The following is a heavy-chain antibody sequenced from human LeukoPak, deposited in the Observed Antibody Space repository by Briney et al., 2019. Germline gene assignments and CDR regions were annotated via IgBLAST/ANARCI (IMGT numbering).Heavy chain of an antibody. V-gene: IGHV4-39*07. CDR2: IYYSGST. Sequence: DPSETLSLTCTVSVGSISSSSYYWGWIRQPPGKGLEWIGSIYYSGSTYYNPSLKSRVTISVDTSKNQFSLKLSSVTAADTAVYYCARAHDILTGYHQPYFDYWGQGTLVTVSS. D-gene: IGHD3-9*01. CDR3: ARAHDILTGYHQPYFDY. CDR1: VGSISSSSYY. J-gene: IGHJ4*02.